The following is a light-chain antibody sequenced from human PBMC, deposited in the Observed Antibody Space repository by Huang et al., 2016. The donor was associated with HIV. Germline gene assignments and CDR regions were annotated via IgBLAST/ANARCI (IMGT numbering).Light chain of an antibody. J-gene: IGKJ2*01. V-gene: IGKV1-8*01. CDR3: QQYYIYPHA. CDR1: QGISSY. Sequence: AIRMTQSPSSLSASTGDRVTITCRASQGISSYLVWYQQKPGKAPKLLISSASTLQGGVPSRFSGSGFGTDFTLTISSLQSEDLGTYYCQQYYIYPHAFGQGTKLEI. CDR2: SAS.